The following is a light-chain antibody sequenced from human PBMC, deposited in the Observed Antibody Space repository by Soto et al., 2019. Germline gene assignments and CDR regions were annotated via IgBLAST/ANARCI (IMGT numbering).Light chain of an antibody. J-gene: IGKJ1*01. CDR2: GAS. CDR1: QSVRSN. CDR3: QQYGSSGT. V-gene: IGKV3-20*01. Sequence: EIVMTQAPATLSVSPGERATLSFRASQSVRSNFAWYQQKPGQAPRLLIYGASNRATGIPDRFSGSGSGTDFTLTISRLEPEDFAVYYCQQYGSSGTFGQGTKVDIK.